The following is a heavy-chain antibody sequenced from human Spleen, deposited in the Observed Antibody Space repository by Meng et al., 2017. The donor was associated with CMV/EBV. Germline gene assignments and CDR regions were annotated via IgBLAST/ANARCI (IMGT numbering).Heavy chain of an antibody. D-gene: IGHD4/OR15-4a*01. V-gene: IGHV3-33*06. CDR1: GFIFSNFA. CDR2: IWYDGSIK. Sequence: GGSLRLSCAASGFIFSNFAMHWVRQAPGAGLEWVALIWYDGSIKYYADSVKGRFTISRDNSENTVFLQMNNVRAEDTAVYYCAKDDYGGGTFDYWGQGTLVTVSS. J-gene: IGHJ4*02. CDR3: AKDDYGGGTFDY.